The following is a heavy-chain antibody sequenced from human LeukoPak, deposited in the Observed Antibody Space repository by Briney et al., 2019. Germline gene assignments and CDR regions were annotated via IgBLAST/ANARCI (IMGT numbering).Heavy chain of an antibody. CDR1: GGTFSSYA. CDR2: IIPIFGTA. Sequence: ASVKVSCKASGGTFSSYAISWVRQAPGQGLEWMGGIIPIFGTANYAQKFQGRVTITTDESTSTAYMELSSLRSEDTAVYYCASGGYSYGNYYYMDVWGKGTTVTVSS. V-gene: IGHV1-69*05. D-gene: IGHD5-18*01. J-gene: IGHJ6*03. CDR3: ASGGYSYGNYYYMDV.